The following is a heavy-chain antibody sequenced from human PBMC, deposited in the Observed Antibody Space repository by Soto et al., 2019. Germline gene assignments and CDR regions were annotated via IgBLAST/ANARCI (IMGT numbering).Heavy chain of an antibody. J-gene: IGHJ4*01. Sequence: GGSLRLSCAASGFTFSSYWMHWVRQAPGKGLVWVSRMNEDGGTTDYADSVKGRFTISRDNAKNTLFLQVNSLRREDTAMYYCARDPSPYTSGWYGIDFWGHGTLVTVSS. V-gene: IGHV3-74*01. CDR2: MNEDGGTT. D-gene: IGHD6-19*01. CDR1: GFTFSSYW. CDR3: ARDPSPYTSGWYGIDF.